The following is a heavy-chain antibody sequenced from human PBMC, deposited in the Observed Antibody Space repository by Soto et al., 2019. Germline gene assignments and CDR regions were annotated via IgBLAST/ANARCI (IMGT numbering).Heavy chain of an antibody. D-gene: IGHD1-26*01. J-gene: IGHJ4*02. CDR1: GGSMNSFY. CDR3: ARERIVGTSYSDY. Sequence: SETLSLTCTVSGGSMNSFYWTWIRQPVGKGLEWIGRIYSSGTTNYNPSLKSRVTMSVDTSKNQFSLKLNSVTAADTAIYYCARERIVGTSYSDYWGQGNLVTVSS. CDR2: IYSSGTT. V-gene: IGHV4-4*07.